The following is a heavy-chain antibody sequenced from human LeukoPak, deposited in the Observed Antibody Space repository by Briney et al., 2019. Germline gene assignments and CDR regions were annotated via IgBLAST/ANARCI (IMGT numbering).Heavy chain of an antibody. CDR1: GFTFSSYG. CDR2: ISYDGSNK. J-gene: IGHJ6*02. V-gene: IGHV3-30*18. D-gene: IGHD2-2*01. CDR3: AKDEVDIVVVPAAISYYGMDV. Sequence: PGWSLRLSCAASGFTFSSYGMHWVRQAPGKGLEWVAVISYDGSNKYYADSVKGRFTISRDNSKNTLYLQMNSLRAEDTAVYYCAKDEVDIVVVPAAISYYGMDVWGQGTTVTVSS.